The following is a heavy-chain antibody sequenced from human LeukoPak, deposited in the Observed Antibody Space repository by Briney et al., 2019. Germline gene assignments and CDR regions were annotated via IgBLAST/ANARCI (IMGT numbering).Heavy chain of an antibody. V-gene: IGHV3-7*01. CDR3: ASLKPKIAAAGEFDY. D-gene: IGHD6-13*01. CDR1: GFTVSSNY. J-gene: IGHJ4*02. CDR2: IKQDGSEK. Sequence: GGSLRLSCAASGFTVSSNYMSWVRQAPGKGLEWVANIKQDGSEKYYVDSVKGRFTISRDNAKNSLYLQMNSLRAEDTAVYYCASLKPKIAAAGEFDYWGQGTLVTVSS.